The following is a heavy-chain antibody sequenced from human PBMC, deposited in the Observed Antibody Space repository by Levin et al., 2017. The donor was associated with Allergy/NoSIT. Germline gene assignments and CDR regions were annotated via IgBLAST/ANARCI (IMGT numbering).Heavy chain of an antibody. CDR3: ARVGVVVKGAPDYIRGGAFDL. Sequence: GESLKISCKASGYRFNNYGITWVRQAPGQGLEWMGWISGYDGNTNYGPKRQGRVTMTTDTSTNTAYMELGSLRSDDTAVYYCARVGVVVKGAPDYIRGGAFDLWGQGTMLTVSS. CDR1: GYRFNNYG. V-gene: IGHV1-18*01. CDR2: ISGYDGNT. D-gene: IGHD3-16*01. J-gene: IGHJ3*01.